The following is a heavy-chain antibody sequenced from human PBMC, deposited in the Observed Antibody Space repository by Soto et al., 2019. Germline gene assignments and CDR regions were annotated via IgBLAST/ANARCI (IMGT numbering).Heavy chain of an antibody. J-gene: IGHJ6*02. D-gene: IGHD1-26*01. CDR1: GYTFTSYG. Sequence: QVQLVQSGAEVKKPGASVKVSCKASGYTFTSYGISWVRQAPGQGLEWMGWISAYNGNTNYAQKLQGRVTMTTDTSPSTAYMELRSLRSDDTAVYYCARSVGASYYYYYGMDVWGQGTTVTVS. V-gene: IGHV1-18*01. CDR3: ARSVGASYYYYYGMDV. CDR2: ISAYNGNT.